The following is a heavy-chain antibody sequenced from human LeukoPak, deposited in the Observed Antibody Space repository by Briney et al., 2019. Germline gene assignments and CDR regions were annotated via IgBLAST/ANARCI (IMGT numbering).Heavy chain of an antibody. CDR2: IYYSGST. D-gene: IGHD2-8*01. CDR3: ACDPCSNGVCSIDY. Sequence: SSETLSLTCTVSGGSVSSYYLSWIRQPPGKGLEWIGYIYYSGSTNYNPSLESRVTISVDTSKNQFSLKLSSVTAADTAVYYCACDPCSNGVCSIDYWGQGTLVTVSS. V-gene: IGHV4-59*02. CDR1: GGSVSSYY. J-gene: IGHJ4*02.